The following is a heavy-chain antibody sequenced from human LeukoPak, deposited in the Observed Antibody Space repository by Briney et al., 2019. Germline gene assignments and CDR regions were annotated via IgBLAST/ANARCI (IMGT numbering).Heavy chain of an antibody. CDR3: ARLAGVAGITHFDY. V-gene: IGHV5-51*01. D-gene: IGHD6-19*01. CDR2: IYPGDSDT. Sequence: GESLKISWKGSGYSFTSYLIGWVRQMPGKGLGWVGIIYPGDSDTRDSPSFEGQVTISADKSITTAYLQWSSLKAADPAMYYCARLAGVAGITHFDYWGQGTLVTVSS. J-gene: IGHJ4*02. CDR1: GYSFTSYL.